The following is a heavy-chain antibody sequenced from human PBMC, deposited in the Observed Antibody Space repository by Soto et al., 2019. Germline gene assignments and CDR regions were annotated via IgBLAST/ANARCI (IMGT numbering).Heavy chain of an antibody. Sequence: QVQLVQSGAEVKKPGASVKVSCKASGYTFTGYYMHWVRQAPGQGLEWMGWINPNSGGTNYAQKFQGRVTMTTDSSISTAYMELSRLRSDDTAVYYRARGYYDSSGYYRMDYSGQGTLVTVSS. V-gene: IGHV1-2*02. D-gene: IGHD3-22*01. J-gene: IGHJ4*02. CDR1: GYTFTGYY. CDR2: INPNSGGT. CDR3: ARGYYDSSGYYRMDY.